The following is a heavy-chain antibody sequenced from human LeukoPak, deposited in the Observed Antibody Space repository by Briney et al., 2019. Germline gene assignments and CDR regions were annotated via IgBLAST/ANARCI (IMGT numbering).Heavy chain of an antibody. J-gene: IGHJ5*02. CDR1: GFTLSTYA. CDR2: TSSSDAGT. D-gene: IGHD1-26*01. Sequence: GGSLRLSCAASGFTLSTYAMSWVRQTPGKGLEWVAATSSSDAGTYHADSVKGRFTISRDNAKNSLYLQMNSLRAEDTAVYYCARSGGGSYHNWFDPWGQGTLVTVSS. V-gene: IGHV3-21*01. CDR3: ARSGGGSYHNWFDP.